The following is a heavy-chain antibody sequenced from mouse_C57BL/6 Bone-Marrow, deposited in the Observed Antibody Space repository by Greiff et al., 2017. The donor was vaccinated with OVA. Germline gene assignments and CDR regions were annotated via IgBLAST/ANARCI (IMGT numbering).Heavy chain of an antibody. CDR1: GYTFTSYW. J-gene: IGHJ1*03. CDR2: IYPGSGST. D-gene: IGHD2-2*01. CDR3: ARWGYDLDWYFDV. Sequence: VKLKQPGAELVKPGASVKMSCKASGYTFTSYWITWVKQRPGQGLEWIGDIYPGSGSTNYNEKFKSKATLTVDTSSSTAYMQLSSLTSEDSAVYYCARWGYDLDWYFDVWGTGTTVTVSS. V-gene: IGHV1-55*01.